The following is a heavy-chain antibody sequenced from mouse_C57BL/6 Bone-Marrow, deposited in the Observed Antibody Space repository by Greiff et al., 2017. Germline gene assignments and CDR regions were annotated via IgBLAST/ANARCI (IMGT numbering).Heavy chain of an antibody. D-gene: IGHD1-1*01. V-gene: IGHV1-64*01. J-gene: IGHJ4*01. CDR3: ASKYYGSSPLYAMDY. CDR2: IPPNSGST. CDR1: GYTFTSYW. Sequence: QVQLQQPGAELVKPGASVKLSCKASGYTFTSYWMHWVKQRPGQGLEWIGMIPPNSGSTNYNEKFKSKATLTVDKSSSTAYLQLSSLTSEDSAVYYWASKYYGSSPLYAMDYWGQGTSVTVSS.